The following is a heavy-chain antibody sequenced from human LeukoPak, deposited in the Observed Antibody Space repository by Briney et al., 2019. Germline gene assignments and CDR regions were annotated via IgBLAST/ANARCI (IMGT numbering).Heavy chain of an antibody. CDR3: ATSSTSVTTIDY. CDR1: GFTVSYNY. D-gene: IGHD4-17*01. CDR2: IYSGGST. Sequence: GGSLRLSCAASGFTVSYNYMSWVRQAPGKGLEWVSVIYSGGSTYYADSVKGRFTTSRDNSKNTLYLQMNSLGAEDTAVYYCATSSTSVTTIDYWGQGTLVTVSS. J-gene: IGHJ4*02. V-gene: IGHV3-53*01.